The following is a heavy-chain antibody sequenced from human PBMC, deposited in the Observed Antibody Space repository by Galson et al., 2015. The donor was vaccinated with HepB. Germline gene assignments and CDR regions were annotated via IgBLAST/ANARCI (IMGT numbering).Heavy chain of an antibody. J-gene: IGHJ6*03. CDR1: GYTFNTYT. CDR2: INPGNGNT. Sequence: SVKVSCKASGYTFNTYTMYWVRQAPGQRLEWMGWINPGNGNTKYSQKFQGRVTITRDTSASTAYMELSSLRSEDTAVYYCARTFDTYYMDIWGTGTTVTVSS. V-gene: IGHV1-3*01. CDR3: ARTFDTYYMDI.